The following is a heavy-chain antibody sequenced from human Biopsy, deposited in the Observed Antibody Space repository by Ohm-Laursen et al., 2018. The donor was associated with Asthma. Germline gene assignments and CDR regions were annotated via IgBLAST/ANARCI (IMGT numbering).Heavy chain of an antibody. CDR3: AKVRSDWVITESFDY. J-gene: IGHJ4*02. CDR1: GFKFAEYT. Sequence: SLRLSCAASGFKFAEYTMHWVRQAPGKGLEWVSGISWNSATIGYVDSVEGRFTISRDNAKNSVFLHMDSLRPEDTAFYYCAKVRSDWVITESFDYWGQGVLVTVSS. D-gene: IGHD3-22*01. CDR2: ISWNSATI. V-gene: IGHV3-9*01.